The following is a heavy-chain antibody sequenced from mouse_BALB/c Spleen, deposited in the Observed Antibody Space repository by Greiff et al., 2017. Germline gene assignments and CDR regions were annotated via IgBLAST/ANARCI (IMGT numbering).Heavy chain of an antibody. J-gene: IGHJ2*01. CDR2: ISYDGSN. CDR1: GYSITSGYY. V-gene: IGHV3-6*02. CDR3: ARDDGRDYFDY. Sequence: EVKLQESGPGLVKPSQSLSLTCSVTGYSITSGYYWNWIRQFPGNKLEWMGYISYDGSNNYNPSLKNRISITRDTSKNQFFLKLNSVTTEDTATYYCARDDGRDYFDYWGQGTTLTVSS. D-gene: IGHD1-1*01.